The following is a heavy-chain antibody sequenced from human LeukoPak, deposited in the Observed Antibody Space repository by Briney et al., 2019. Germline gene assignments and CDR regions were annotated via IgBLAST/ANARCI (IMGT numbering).Heavy chain of an antibody. CDR2: IGIDSGNT. CDR1: GFTFSSYE. CDR3: ARDYKYAFDN. Sequence: GGSLRLSCAASGFTFSSYEMNWVRQAPGKGLEWVSYIGIDSGNTNYADSVKGRFTISGDKAKNSLYLQMNSLRVEDTAVYYCARDYKYAFDNWGQGTLVTVSS. V-gene: IGHV3-48*03. J-gene: IGHJ4*02. D-gene: IGHD5-24*01.